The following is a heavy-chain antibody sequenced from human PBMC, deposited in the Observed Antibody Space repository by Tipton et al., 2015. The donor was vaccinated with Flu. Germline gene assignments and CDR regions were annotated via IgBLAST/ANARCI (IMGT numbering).Heavy chain of an antibody. CDR1: GGSISSGTYY. Sequence: LRLSCSVSGGSISSGTYYWGWIRQPPGKGLEWIGSIYYSGSTYYSPSLKSRVTMSVDTSKNQFSLRLNSVTAADTALYYCARDGRRLWFGDHSYYGLDVWGQGTTVTVSS. J-gene: IGHJ6*02. CDR2: IYYSGST. CDR3: ARDGRRLWFGDHSYYGLDV. V-gene: IGHV4-39*07. D-gene: IGHD3-10*01.